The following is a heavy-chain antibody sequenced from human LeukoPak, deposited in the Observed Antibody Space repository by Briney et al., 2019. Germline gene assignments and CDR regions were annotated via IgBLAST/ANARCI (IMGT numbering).Heavy chain of an antibody. D-gene: IGHD5-12*01. V-gene: IGHV4-59*01. Sequence: SETLSHTCTVSGGSISSYYWSWIRQPPGKGLEWIGYIYYSGSTNYNPSLKSRVTISVDTSKNQFSLKLSSVTAADTAVYYCASHGYSGSQAYWGQGTLVTVSS. J-gene: IGHJ4*02. CDR2: IYYSGST. CDR3: ASHGYSGSQAY. CDR1: GGSISSYY.